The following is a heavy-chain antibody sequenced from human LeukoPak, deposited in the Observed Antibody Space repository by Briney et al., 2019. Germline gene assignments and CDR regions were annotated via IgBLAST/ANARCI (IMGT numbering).Heavy chain of an antibody. CDR2: IYYSGST. CDR3: ARRYCSSTSCPEFDY. D-gene: IGHD2-2*01. V-gene: IGHV4-39*01. Sequence: SQTLSLTCTVSGGSISSSSYSWGWIRQPPGKGLEWIGSIYYSGSTYYNPSLKSRVTISVDTSKNQFSLRLSSVTAADTAVYYCARRYCSSTSCPEFDYWGQGTLVTVSS. J-gene: IGHJ4*02. CDR1: GGSISSSSYS.